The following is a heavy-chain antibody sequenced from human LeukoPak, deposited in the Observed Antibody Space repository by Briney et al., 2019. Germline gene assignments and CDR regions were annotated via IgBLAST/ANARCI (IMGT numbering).Heavy chain of an antibody. CDR1: GGSISTYY. D-gene: IGHD6-13*01. Sequence: ASETLSLTCTVSGGSISTYYWNWIRQPPGKGLEWIGEINHSGSTNYNPSLKSRVTISVDTSKNQFSLKLSSVTAADTAVYYCAREVGAGIAAARSPNAKHYMDVWGKGTTVTVSS. CDR3: AREVGAGIAAARSPNAKHYMDV. V-gene: IGHV4-34*01. J-gene: IGHJ6*03. CDR2: INHSGST.